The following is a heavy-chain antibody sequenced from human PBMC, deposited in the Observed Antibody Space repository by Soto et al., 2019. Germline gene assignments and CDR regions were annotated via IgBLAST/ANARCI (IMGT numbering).Heavy chain of an antibody. V-gene: IGHV3-53*04. CDR2: IYSGGST. Sequence: GGSLRLSCAASGFTVSSNYMSWVRQAPGKGLEWVSVIYSGGSTYYADSVKGRFTISRHNSKNTLYLQMNSLRAEDTAVYYCARVGAAAGTELYFDYWGQGTLVTVSS. J-gene: IGHJ4*02. CDR1: GFTVSSNY. CDR3: ARVGAAAGTELYFDY. D-gene: IGHD6-13*01.